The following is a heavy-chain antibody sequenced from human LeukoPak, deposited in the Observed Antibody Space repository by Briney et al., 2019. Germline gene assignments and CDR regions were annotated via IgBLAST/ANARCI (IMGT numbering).Heavy chain of an antibody. CDR1: GYRLTNNW. J-gene: IGHJ4*02. V-gene: IGHV5-51*01. CDR2: IYPGDSDT. CDR3: ARTLYAGAPYYFDY. Sequence: GESLKISCKGSGYRLTNNWIGWVRQMPGKGLEWMGIIYPGDSDTRYSPSFQGQVTISVDKSISTAYLQWSSLKASDTAMYYCARTLYAGAPYYFDYWGQGTLVTVSS. D-gene: IGHD2/OR15-2a*01.